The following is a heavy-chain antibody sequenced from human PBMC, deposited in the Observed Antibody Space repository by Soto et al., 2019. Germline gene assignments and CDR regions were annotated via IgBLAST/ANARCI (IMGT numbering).Heavy chain of an antibody. CDR2: ISYDGSNK. Sequence: QVQLVESGGGVVRPGRSLRLSCAASGFTFSSYAMHWVRQAPGKGLEWVAVISYDGSNKYYADSVKGRFTISRDNSKNTLYLQMNSLRAEDTAVYYCARDPAGTSFSYFDYWGQGTLVTVSS. D-gene: IGHD1-1*01. CDR1: GFTFSSYA. J-gene: IGHJ4*02. CDR3: ARDPAGTSFSYFDY. V-gene: IGHV3-30-3*01.